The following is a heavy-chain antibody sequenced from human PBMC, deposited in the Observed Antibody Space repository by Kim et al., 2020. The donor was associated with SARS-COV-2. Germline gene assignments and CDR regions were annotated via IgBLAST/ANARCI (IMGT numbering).Heavy chain of an antibody. V-gene: IGHV4-34*01. Sequence: SETLSLTCAVYGGSFSGYYWSWIRQPPGKGLEWIGEINHSGSTNYNPSLKSRVTISVDTSKNQFSLKLSSVTAADTAVYYCARRSGYSGYGGIYYFDYWGQGTLVTVSS. D-gene: IGHD5-12*01. CDR2: INHSGST. J-gene: IGHJ4*02. CDR3: ARRSGYSGYGGIYYFDY. CDR1: GGSFSGYY.